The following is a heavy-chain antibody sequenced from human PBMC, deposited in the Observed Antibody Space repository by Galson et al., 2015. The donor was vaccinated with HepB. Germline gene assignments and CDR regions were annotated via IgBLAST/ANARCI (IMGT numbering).Heavy chain of an antibody. D-gene: IGHD3-10*01. CDR2: IWYDGSNK. V-gene: IGHV3-33*01. Sequence: SLRLSCAASGFTFSSYGMHWVRQAPGKGLEWVAVIWYDGSNKYYADSVKGRFTISRDNSKNTLYPQMNSLRAEDTAVYYCARKDGSGSYRDYYYMDVWGKGTTVTVSS. J-gene: IGHJ6*03. CDR3: ARKDGSGSYRDYYYMDV. CDR1: GFTFSSYG.